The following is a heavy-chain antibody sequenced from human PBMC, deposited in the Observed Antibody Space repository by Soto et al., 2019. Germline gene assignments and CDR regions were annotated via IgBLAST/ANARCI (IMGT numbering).Heavy chain of an antibody. D-gene: IGHD5-12*01. Sequence: QVQLVQSGAEVKKPGASVKVSCKASGYTFTSYGISWVRQAPGQGLEWMGWISAYNGNTNYAQKLQGRVTMTTDTTTSTAYMELRSLRSDDTAVYYCARVDSGYPFGMSVYYYYGMDVWGQGTTVTVSS. J-gene: IGHJ6*02. CDR1: GYTFTSYG. CDR3: ARVDSGYPFGMSVYYYYGMDV. V-gene: IGHV1-18*01. CDR2: ISAYNGNT.